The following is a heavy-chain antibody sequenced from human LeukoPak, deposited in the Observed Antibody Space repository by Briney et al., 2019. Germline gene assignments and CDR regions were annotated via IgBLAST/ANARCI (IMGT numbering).Heavy chain of an antibody. CDR2: IIPIFGTA. D-gene: IGHD2-2*01. V-gene: IGHV1-69*05. CDR1: GGTFSSYA. CDR3: ARGPPICSSTSCYHHFDY. J-gene: IGHJ4*02. Sequence: ASVKVSCKASGGTFSSYAISWVRQAPGQGLEWMGGIIPIFGTANYAQKFQGRVTITTDESTSTAYMELSSLRSEDTAVYYCARGPPICSSTSCYHHFDYWGQGTLVTVSS.